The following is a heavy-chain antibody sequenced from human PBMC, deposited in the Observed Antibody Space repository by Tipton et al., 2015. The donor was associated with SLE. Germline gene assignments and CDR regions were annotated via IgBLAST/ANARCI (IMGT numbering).Heavy chain of an antibody. CDR1: GGSISSSSYQ. D-gene: IGHD2-21*01. CDR2: IYYSGST. V-gene: IGHV4-39*07. Sequence: TLSLTCTVSGGSISSSSYQWAWIRQSPGKGLEWIGNIYYSGSTFSNPSLKSRVTISVDRSKKQFSLKLSSVTAADTAVYYCARVTLAYCGGDCHFFDPWGQGTPVIVSS. J-gene: IGHJ5*02. CDR3: ARVTLAYCGGDCHFFDP.